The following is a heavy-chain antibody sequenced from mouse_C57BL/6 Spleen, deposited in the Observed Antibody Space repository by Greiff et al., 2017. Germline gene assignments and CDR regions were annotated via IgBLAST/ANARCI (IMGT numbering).Heavy chain of an antibody. V-gene: IGHV5-6*01. CDR2: ISSGGSYT. CDR3: ARHDGYYFDY. D-gene: IGHD2-3*01. Sequence: EVHLVESGGDLVKPGGSLKLSCAASGFTFSSYGMSWVRQTPDKRLEWVATISSGGSYTYSPDSVKGRFTISRDNAKNTLYLQMSSLKSEDTAMYYCARHDGYYFDYWGQGTTLTVSS. J-gene: IGHJ2*01. CDR1: GFTFSSYG.